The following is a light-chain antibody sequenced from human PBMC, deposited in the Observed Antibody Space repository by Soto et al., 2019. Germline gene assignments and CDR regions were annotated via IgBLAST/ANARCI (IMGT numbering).Light chain of an antibody. J-gene: IGLJ2*01. CDR2: EVS. CDR1: SRDVGGYNY. V-gene: IGLV2-14*01. CDR3: SSYISSSTFVV. Sequence: QSALTQPASVSGSPGQSTTISCTGTSRDVGGYNYVSWHQQHPGKAPKVIITEVSNRPSGVSNRFSGSKSGNTASLTISGLQAEYEADYYCSSYISSSTFVVFGGGTKLTVL.